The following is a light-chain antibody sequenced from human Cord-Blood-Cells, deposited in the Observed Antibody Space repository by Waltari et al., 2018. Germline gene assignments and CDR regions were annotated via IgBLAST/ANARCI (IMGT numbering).Light chain of an antibody. V-gene: IGLV2-23*03. J-gene: IGLJ2*01. CDR2: EGS. CDR1: SSDVGRYNL. CDR3: CSYAGSSTFHVV. Sequence: QSALTQPASVSGSPGQSITISCTGTSSDVGRYNLVPWYQQHPGKAPKLMIYEGSKRPSGVSNRFSGSKSGNTASLTISGLQAEDEADYYCCSYAGSSTFHVVFGGGTKLTVL.